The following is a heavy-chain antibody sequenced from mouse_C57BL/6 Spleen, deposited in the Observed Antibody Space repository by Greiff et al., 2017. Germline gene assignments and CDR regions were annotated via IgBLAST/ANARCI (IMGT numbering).Heavy chain of an antibody. CDR1: GYTFTGYW. CDR2: ILPGGGST. Sequence: QVQLQQSGAELMKPGASVKLSCKATGYTFTGYWIEWVKQRPGHGLEWIGEILPGGGSTNYNEKIKGKATFTADTSSNTAYMQLSSLTSEDSAIYYWASAAYWGQGTLVTVSA. J-gene: IGHJ3*01. CDR3: ASAAY. V-gene: IGHV1-9*01.